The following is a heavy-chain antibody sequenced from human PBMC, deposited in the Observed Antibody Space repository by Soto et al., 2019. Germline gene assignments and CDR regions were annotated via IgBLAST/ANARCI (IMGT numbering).Heavy chain of an antibody. D-gene: IGHD3-10*01. V-gene: IGHV4-34*01. CDR2: INHSGST. J-gene: IGHJ5*02. Sequence: SETLSLTCAVYGGSFSGYYWSWIRQPPGKGLEWIGEINHSGSTNYNPSLKSRVTISVDTSKNQFSLKLSSVTAADTAVYYCARGVPRITMVRGVICWFDPWGQGTLVTVSS. CDR3: ARGVPRITMVRGVICWFDP. CDR1: GGSFSGYY.